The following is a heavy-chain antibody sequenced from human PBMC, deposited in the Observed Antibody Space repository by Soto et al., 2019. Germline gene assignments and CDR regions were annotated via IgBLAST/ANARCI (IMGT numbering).Heavy chain of an antibody. CDR3: ARGKGMEQNYDDQGMDV. CDR2: INAGNGNT. CDR1: GYPFTTYA. Sequence: GASVKGSCTVSGYPFTTYAMHWVRQAPGQGLEWMAWINAGNGNTRFSPKFQGRVTISRDTSASTAYMELRSLRSEDTAVYYCARGKGMEQNYDDQGMDVWGQGTTVTVSS. J-gene: IGHJ6*02. V-gene: IGHV1-3*01. D-gene: IGHD3-22*01.